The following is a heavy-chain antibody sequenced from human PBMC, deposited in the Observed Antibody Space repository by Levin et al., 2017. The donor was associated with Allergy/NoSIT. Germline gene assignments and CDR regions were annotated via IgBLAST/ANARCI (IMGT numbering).Heavy chain of an antibody. J-gene: IGHJ6*02. D-gene: IGHD2-8*02. V-gene: IGHV1-2*02. CDR2: MNPNSGGT. CDR3: ARDVEQRITGYYYGMDV. CDR1: GYTFTDYY. Sequence: GESLKISCKASGYTFTDYYLHWVRQAPGQGLEWMGWMNPNSGGTNYAQKFQGRVSMTRDTSISTAYMELRRLRSDDTAVYYCARDVEQRITGYYYGMDVWGQGTTVTVSS.